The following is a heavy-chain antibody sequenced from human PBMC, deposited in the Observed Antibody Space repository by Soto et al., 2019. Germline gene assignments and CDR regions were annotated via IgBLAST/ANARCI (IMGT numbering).Heavy chain of an antibody. J-gene: IGHJ5*02. V-gene: IGHV1-69*12. CDR3: ARGTGDPGPGGGWFDP. CDR2: IIPIFGTA. Sequence: QVQLVQSGAEVKKPGSSVKVSCKASGGTFSSYAISWVRQAPGQGLEWMGGIIPIFGTANYAQKFQGRVTITADESTSTAYMALSSPRSQDTAVYYCARGTGDPGPGGGWFDPWGQGTLVTVSS. CDR1: GGTFSSYA. D-gene: IGHD7-27*01.